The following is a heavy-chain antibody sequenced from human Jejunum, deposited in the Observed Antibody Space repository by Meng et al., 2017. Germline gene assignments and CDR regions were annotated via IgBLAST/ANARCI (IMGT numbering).Heavy chain of an antibody. CDR2: ISYSGST. J-gene: IGHJ5*02. CDR1: GGSIRRGFYY. Sequence: HGRLQESGPGPVKPSQNPSLTCTVSGGSIRRGFYYWNWIRQHPGKGLEWIGYISYSGSTYYNPSLKSRVTISLDTSKNQFSLNLSSVTAADTAVYYCARDRFSSGSSNWFDPWGQGTLVTVSS. V-gene: IGHV4-31*03. CDR3: ARDRFSSGSSNWFDP. D-gene: IGHD3-10*01.